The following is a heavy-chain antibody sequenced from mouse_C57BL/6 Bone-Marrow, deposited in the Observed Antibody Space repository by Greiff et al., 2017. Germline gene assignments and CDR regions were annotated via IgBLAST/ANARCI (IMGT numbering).Heavy chain of an antibody. CDR1: GFTFSDYG. CDR3: ATRRYYYAMDY. J-gene: IGHJ4*01. Sequence: DVKLVESGGGLVKPGGSLKLSCAASGFTFSDYGMHWVRQAPEKGLEWVAYISSGSSTIYYADTVKGRFTISRDNAKSTLFLQMTSLRSEDTAMYYCATRRYYYAMDYWGQGTSVTVSS. CDR2: ISSGSSTI. V-gene: IGHV5-17*01.